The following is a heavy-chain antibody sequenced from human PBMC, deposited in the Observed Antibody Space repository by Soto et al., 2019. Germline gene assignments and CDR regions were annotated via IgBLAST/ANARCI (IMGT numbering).Heavy chain of an antibody. CDR3: AGRGTTRERYYFDF. D-gene: IGHD1-7*01. CDR2: IYHSGST. Sequence: SETLSLTCAVSGGSISSSSWWSWVRQPPGEGLEWIGEIYHSGSTNYNPSLKRRVTISVDKSKNQFSMKLSSVTAADTAVYYCAGRGTTRERYYFDFWGQGXLVTVYS. J-gene: IGHJ4*02. V-gene: IGHV4-4*02. CDR1: GGSISSSSW.